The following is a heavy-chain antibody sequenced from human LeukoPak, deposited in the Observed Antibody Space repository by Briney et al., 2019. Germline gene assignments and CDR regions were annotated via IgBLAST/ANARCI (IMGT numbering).Heavy chain of an antibody. CDR1: GYTLTELS. CDR2: FDPEDGET. J-gene: IGHJ4*02. V-gene: IGHV1-24*01. D-gene: IGHD3-22*01. CDR3: ATRANYYDSSGYYYVG. Sequence: GASVKVSCKVSGYTLTELSIHWVRQAPGKGLEWMGDFDPEDGETIYAQKFQGRVTMTEDTSTDTAYIELSSLRSEDTAVYYCATRANYYDSSGYYYVGWGQGTLVTVSS.